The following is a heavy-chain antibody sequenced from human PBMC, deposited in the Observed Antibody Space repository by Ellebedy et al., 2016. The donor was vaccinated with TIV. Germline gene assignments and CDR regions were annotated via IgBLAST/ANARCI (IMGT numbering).Heavy chain of an antibody. D-gene: IGHD3-16*02. Sequence: AASVKVSCKASGYTFTGYYMHWVRQAPGQGLEWMGWINPNSGGTNYAQKFQGRVTMTEDTSTDTAYMELSSLRSEDTAVYYCATLLSHLDYWGQGTLVTVSS. CDR1: GYTFTGYY. V-gene: IGHV1-2*02. CDR2: INPNSGGT. J-gene: IGHJ4*02. CDR3: ATLLSHLDY.